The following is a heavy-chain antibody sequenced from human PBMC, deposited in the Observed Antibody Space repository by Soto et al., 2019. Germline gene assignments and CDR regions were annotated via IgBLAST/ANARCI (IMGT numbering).Heavy chain of an antibody. CDR1: GNTFTSYD. CDR2: INPNSGNI. CDR3: ERGRASGSYYLLDY. J-gene: IGHJ4*02. V-gene: IGHV1-8*01. D-gene: IGHD3-10*01. Sequence: ASVKVSCKASGNTFTSYDINWVRQATGHGLEWMGWINPNSGNIGYAQKLQGRVTMTRDTAIRTAYMEVSRLRSDDTAVYYCERGRASGSYYLLDYWGQGTLVTVSS.